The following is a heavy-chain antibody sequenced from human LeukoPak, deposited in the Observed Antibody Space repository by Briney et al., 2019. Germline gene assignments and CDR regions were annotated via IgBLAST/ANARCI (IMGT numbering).Heavy chain of an antibody. V-gene: IGHV3-23*01. D-gene: IGHD2-15*01. J-gene: IGHJ3*02. CDR2: ISDSGGST. CDR3: ATGSLDAFDI. Sequence: GGSLRLSCAASGFTFTSYAMSWVRQAPGKGLEWVSVISDSGGSTYYPGSVKGRFTISRENAKNSLYLQMNSLRAEDTAVYYCATGSLDAFDIWGQGTMVTVSS. CDR1: GFTFTSYA.